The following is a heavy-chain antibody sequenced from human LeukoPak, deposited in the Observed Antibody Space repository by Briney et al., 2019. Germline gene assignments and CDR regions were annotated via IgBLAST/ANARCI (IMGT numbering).Heavy chain of an antibody. V-gene: IGHV1-18*01. D-gene: IGHD6-13*01. CDR1: GYTFTSYG. Sequence: ASVKVSCKASGYTFTSYGISWVRQAPGQGLEWMGWISAHNGNTNYAQKLQGRVTMTTDTSTSTAYMELRSLRSDDTAVYYCARDPKARAAAAGHWYFDLWGRGTLVTVSS. CDR2: ISAHNGNT. CDR3: ARDPKARAAAAGHWYFDL. J-gene: IGHJ2*01.